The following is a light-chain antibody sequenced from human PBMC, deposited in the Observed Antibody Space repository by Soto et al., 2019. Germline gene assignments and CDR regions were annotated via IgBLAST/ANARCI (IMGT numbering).Light chain of an antibody. Sequence: QSVLTQPPSASGTPGQRVTISCSGSNSNIESNTVNWYQQLPGTAPKLLIYSNNQRPSGVPDRFSGSKSGTSASLAISGLPSDDEADYYCAAWDDSLNGHVVFGGGTKLTVL. CDR2: SNN. J-gene: IGLJ2*01. CDR3: AAWDDSLNGHVV. V-gene: IGLV1-44*01. CDR1: NSNIESNT.